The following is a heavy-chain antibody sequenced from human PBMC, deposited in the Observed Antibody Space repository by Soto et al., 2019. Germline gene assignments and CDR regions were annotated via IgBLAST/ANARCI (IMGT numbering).Heavy chain of an antibody. D-gene: IGHD2-2*02. CDR3: ARYHDYTSAYYLDN. V-gene: IGHV5-51*01. CDR2: IYPGDSDT. CDR1: GYSFTSYW. J-gene: IGHJ4*02. Sequence: GEALKISCKGSGYSFTSYWIGWVRQMPGKGLEWMGIIYPGDSDTRYSPSFQGQVTISADKSISTAYLQWSSLKASDTAMYYCARYHDYTSAYYLDNWGQGTLVNVSS.